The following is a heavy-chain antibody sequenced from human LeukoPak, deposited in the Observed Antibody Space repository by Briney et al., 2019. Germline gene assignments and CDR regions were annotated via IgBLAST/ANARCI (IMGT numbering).Heavy chain of an antibody. CDR1: GFTFSSYG. CDR3: AFAAYGDYGGGGAFDI. Sequence: GGSLRLSCAASGFTFSSYGMHWVRQAPGKGLEWVAVISYDGSNKYYADSVKGRFTISRDNSKNTLYLQMNGLRAEDTAVYYCAFAAYGDYGGGGAFDIWGQGTMVTVSS. CDR2: ISYDGSNK. J-gene: IGHJ3*02. D-gene: IGHD4-17*01. V-gene: IGHV3-30*03.